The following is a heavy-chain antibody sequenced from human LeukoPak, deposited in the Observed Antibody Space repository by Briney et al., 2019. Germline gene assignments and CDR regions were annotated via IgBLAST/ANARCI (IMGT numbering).Heavy chain of an antibody. Sequence: GGSLRLSCAASGFTFSSYEMNWVRQAPGKGLEWVSYISSSGSTIYYADSVKGRSTISRDNAKNSLYLQMNSLRAEDTAVYYCAKWLRFWTAIDYWGQGTLVTVSS. CDR1: GFTFSSYE. V-gene: IGHV3-48*03. D-gene: IGHD5-12*01. CDR3: AKWLRFWTAIDY. J-gene: IGHJ4*02. CDR2: ISSSGSTI.